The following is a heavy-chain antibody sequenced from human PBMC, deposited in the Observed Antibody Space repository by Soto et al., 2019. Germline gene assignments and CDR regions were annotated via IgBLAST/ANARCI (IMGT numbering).Heavy chain of an antibody. CDR1: GGSMSSGGYY. Sequence: SETLSLTCTVSGGSMSSGGYYWSWIRQHPGKGLECIGYIYYSGSTYYNPSLKSRVTISVDTSKNQFSLKLSSVTAADTAVYYCARRVGWLKGGFDVWGQVTLVTVSS. CDR3: ARRVGWLKGGFDV. CDR2: IYYSGST. D-gene: IGHD3-3*01. J-gene: IGHJ4*02. V-gene: IGHV4-31*03.